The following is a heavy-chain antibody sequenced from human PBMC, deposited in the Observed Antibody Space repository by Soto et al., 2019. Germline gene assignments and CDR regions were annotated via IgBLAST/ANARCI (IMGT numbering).Heavy chain of an antibody. J-gene: IGHJ5*02. CDR2: IYATGTT. Sequence: SETLSLTCTVSGAPISGYYWSWIRKSAGKGLEWIGRIYATGTTDYNPSLKSRVMMSVDTSKKQFSLKLRSVTAADTAVYYCVRDGTKTLRDWFDPWGQGISVTVSS. CDR3: VRDGTKTLRDWFDP. V-gene: IGHV4-4*07. D-gene: IGHD1-1*01. CDR1: GAPISGYY.